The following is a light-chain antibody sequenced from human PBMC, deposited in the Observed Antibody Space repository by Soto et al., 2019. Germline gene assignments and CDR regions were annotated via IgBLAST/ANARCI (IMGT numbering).Light chain of an antibody. J-gene: IGKJ2*01. V-gene: IGKV3-20*01. CDR3: QQYGSSPFT. CDR1: QSVSSSY. Sequence: EIVXTXXXXTLPLSPGERATLSCRASQSVSSSYLVWYQQKPGQAPRPLIYGASTRATGIPDRFSGSGSGTDFTLTISRLEPEDFAVYYCQQYGSSPFTFGQGTKLQIK. CDR2: GAS.